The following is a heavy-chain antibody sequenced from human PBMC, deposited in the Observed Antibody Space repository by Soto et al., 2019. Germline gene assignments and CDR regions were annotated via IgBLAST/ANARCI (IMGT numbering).Heavy chain of an antibody. CDR3: ASHSYGYFPHYSHGLDG. V-gene: IGHV1-69*05. CDR1: GGTFSSYA. CDR2: IIPIFGTA. Sequence: QVQLVQSGAEVKKPGSSVKVSCKASGGTFSSYASSWVRQAPGQGLEWMGGIIPIFGTANYAQKFQGRVTVTXXESTSTAYMELSSLRSEDTAVYYCASHSYGYFPHYSHGLDGWGQGTTVTVSS. D-gene: IGHD5-18*01. J-gene: IGHJ6*02.